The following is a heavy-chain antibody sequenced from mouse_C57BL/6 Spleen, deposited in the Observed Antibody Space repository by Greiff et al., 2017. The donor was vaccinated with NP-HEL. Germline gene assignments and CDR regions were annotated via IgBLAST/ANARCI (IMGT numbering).Heavy chain of an antibody. J-gene: IGHJ4*01. CDR2: LYPGDGDT. CDR1: GYAFRSYW. Sequence: QVQLKQSGAELVKPGASVKISCKASGYAFRSYWMNWVKPRPGKGLAWIGQLYPGDGDTHYNGKLTGKATLTADKSSSTAYMQLSSLTSEDSAVYFCARAGLRQAYAMDYWGQGTSVTVSS. D-gene: IGHD2-4*01. V-gene: IGHV1-80*01. CDR3: ARAGLRQAYAMDY.